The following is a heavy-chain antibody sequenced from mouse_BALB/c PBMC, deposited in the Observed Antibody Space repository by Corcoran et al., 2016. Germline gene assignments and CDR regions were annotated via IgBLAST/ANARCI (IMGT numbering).Heavy chain of an antibody. D-gene: IGHD2-1*01. CDR2: IYPGSGST. CDR3: ARRDLYYGNYYAMDY. V-gene: IGHV1-81*01. J-gene: IGHJ4*01. Sequence: QVQLQQSGPELVKPGASVKMSCKASGYTFTDYVISWVKQRTGQGLEWIGEIYPGSGSTYYIEEFKGQATLTADKSSTTAYMQLSGLTSEDSAVYFWARRDLYYGNYYAMDYWGQGTSVTVSS. CDR1: GYTFTDYV.